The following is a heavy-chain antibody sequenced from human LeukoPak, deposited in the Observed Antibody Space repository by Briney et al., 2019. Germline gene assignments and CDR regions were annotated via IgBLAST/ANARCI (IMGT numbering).Heavy chain of an antibody. D-gene: IGHD5-24*01. CDR3: ARVFRDYYFDY. Sequence: GGSLRLSCAASGFSFSNYNMNWVRQAPGKGLEWVSSITMSSTFIYYVDSVKGRFTISRDNAKNSVFLQMNSLRAEDTAVYYCARVFRDYYFDYWGQGALVTVSP. J-gene: IGHJ4*02. CDR2: ITMSSTFI. V-gene: IGHV3-21*01. CDR1: GFSFSNYN.